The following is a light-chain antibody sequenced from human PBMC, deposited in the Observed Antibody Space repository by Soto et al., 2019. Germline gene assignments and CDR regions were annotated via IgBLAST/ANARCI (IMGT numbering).Light chain of an antibody. V-gene: IGKV1-39*01. CDR2: AAS. CDR3: PQSYSTPRP. CDR1: QSISSY. Sequence: QSAASVSANKGDRVTITCRASQSISSYLNWYQQKPGKAPKLLIYAASSLQSGVPSRFSGSGSGTDFTLTISSLQPEDFATYYCPQSYSTPRPFGQ. J-gene: IGKJ1*01.